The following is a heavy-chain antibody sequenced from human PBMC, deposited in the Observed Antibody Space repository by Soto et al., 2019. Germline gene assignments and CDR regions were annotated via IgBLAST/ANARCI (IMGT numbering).Heavy chain of an antibody. CDR2: VSLDSDSI. CDR3: ARLYYDYV. D-gene: IGHD3-3*01. V-gene: IGHV3-48*02. J-gene: IGHJ6*02. Sequence: GSLRLSCRASGSDFSTYSMNWVRQAPGQGLEWIAYVSLDSDSIQYADSVKGRFTISRDDAENSLYLQMDSLRDEDTATYYCARLYYDYVWGQGTTVTVSS. CDR1: GSDFSTYS.